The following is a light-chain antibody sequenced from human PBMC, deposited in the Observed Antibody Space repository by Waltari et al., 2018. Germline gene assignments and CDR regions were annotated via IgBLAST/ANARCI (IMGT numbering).Light chain of an antibody. CDR3: QQSYSSPRGFT. Sequence: DIQMTQSPSSLSASVGDRVTITCRASQSISSYLNWYQQKPGKAPTLLIYAASSLQSGVPSRFSGSGSGTDFTLTISGLQPEDFAIYYCQQSYSSPRGFTFGPGTKVDIK. CDR1: QSISSY. J-gene: IGKJ3*01. CDR2: AAS. V-gene: IGKV1-39*01.